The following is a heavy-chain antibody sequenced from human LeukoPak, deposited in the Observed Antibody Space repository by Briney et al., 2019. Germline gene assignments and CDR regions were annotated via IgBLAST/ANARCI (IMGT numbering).Heavy chain of an antibody. CDR3: ARHSHNYDFWSGYPLDY. D-gene: IGHD3-3*01. CDR1: GGTFSSYA. CDR2: IIPIFGTA. V-gene: IGHV1-69*05. Sequence: SVKVSCKASGGTFSSYAISWVRQAPGQGLEWMGGIIPIFGTANYAQKFQGRVTITTDESMSTAYMELSSLRSEDTAVYYCARHSHNYDFWSGYPLDYWGQGTLVTVSS. J-gene: IGHJ4*02.